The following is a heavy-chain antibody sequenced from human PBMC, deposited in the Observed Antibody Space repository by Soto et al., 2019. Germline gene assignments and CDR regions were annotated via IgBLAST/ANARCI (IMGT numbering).Heavy chain of an antibody. CDR1: GFTFSSYG. Sequence: GGSLRLSCAASGFTFSSYGMHWVRQAPGKGREWVAVIWYDGSNKCYADSVKGRFTISRDNSKNTLYLQMNSLRAEDTAVYYCARGDDGYSYYFDYWGQGTLVTVSS. V-gene: IGHV3-33*01. CDR2: IWYDGSNK. CDR3: ARGDDGYSYYFDY. D-gene: IGHD4-4*01. J-gene: IGHJ4*02.